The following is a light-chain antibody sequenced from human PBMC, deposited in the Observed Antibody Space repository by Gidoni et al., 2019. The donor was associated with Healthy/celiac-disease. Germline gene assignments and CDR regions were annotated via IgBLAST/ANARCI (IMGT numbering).Light chain of an antibody. V-gene: IGKV3-11*01. CDR1: QSVSSY. Sequence: EIVLTQSPATLSWSPGERATLSCRASQSVSSYLAWYQQKPGQAPRLLIYDASNRATGIPARFSGSGSGTDFTLTISSLEPEDFAVYYCQQRSNWPLTFGPXTKVDIK. CDR2: DAS. CDR3: QQRSNWPLT. J-gene: IGKJ3*01.